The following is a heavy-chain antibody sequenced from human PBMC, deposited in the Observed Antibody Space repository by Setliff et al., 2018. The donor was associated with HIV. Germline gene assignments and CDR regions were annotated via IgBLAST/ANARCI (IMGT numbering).Heavy chain of an antibody. CDR2: INPGDSET. CDR1: GYSFTNYL. D-gene: IGHD2-2*01. CDR3: ARPRGNDYAGSGFDN. V-gene: IGHV5-51*01. J-gene: IGHJ4*02. Sequence: PGESLKISCKVSGYSFTNYLIVWVRQMSGKGLEWMGSINPGDSETTYSPSFEGQVTMSVDTSISIAYLQWSSLRASDTAMYYCARPRGNDYAGSGFDNWGQGTLVTVSS.